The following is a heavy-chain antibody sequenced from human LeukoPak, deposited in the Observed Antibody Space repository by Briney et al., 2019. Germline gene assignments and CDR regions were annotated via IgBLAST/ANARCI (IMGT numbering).Heavy chain of an antibody. CDR1: GFTFSSHG. Sequence: GRSLRLSCAASGFTFSSHGMHWVRQAPGKGLEWVAVISYDGSNKYYADSVKGRFTISRDNSKNTLYLQMNSLRAEDTAVYYCAKADYDSSGYCDYWGQGTLVTVSS. V-gene: IGHV3-30*18. CDR3: AKADYDSSGYCDY. J-gene: IGHJ4*02. CDR2: ISYDGSNK. D-gene: IGHD3-22*01.